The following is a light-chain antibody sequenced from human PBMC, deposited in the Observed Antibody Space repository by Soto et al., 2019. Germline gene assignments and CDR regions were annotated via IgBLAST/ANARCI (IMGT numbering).Light chain of an antibody. Sequence: DIQMTQSPSTLSASVGDRVTITCRASQSISSWLAWYQQKPGKAPKLLIYDASSLESGVPSRFSGSGSGTKFTLTISSLQPDDFATYYCQQYNSYSGTFGQGTRLEIK. J-gene: IGKJ5*01. CDR2: DAS. V-gene: IGKV1-5*01. CDR1: QSISSW. CDR3: QQYNSYSGT.